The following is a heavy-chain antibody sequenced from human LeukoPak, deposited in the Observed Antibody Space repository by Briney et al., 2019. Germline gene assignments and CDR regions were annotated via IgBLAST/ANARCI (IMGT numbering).Heavy chain of an antibody. CDR3: AELGITMIGGV. J-gene: IGHJ6*04. CDR2: ISSSGSTI. Sequence: GGSPRLSCAASGFTFSSYSMNWVRQAPGKGLEWVSYISSSGSTIYYADSVKGRFTISRDNAKNSLYLQMNSLRAEDTAVYYCAELGITMIGGVWGKGTTVTISS. CDR1: GFTFSSYS. D-gene: IGHD3-10*02. V-gene: IGHV3-48*04.